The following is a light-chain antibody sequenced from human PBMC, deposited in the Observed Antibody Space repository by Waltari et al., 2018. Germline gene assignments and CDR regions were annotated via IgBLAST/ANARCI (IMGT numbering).Light chain of an antibody. Sequence: QSALPQPASVSGSPGQSITISCTGTSSDVGLYNIVSWYQPHPGKAPKVMIYEGSERPSGVSNRFSGSKSGNTASLTISGLQAEDEADYYCCSYAGSSPSVVFGGGTKLTVL. J-gene: IGLJ2*01. CDR3: CSYAGSSPSVV. CDR2: EGS. V-gene: IGLV2-23*01. CDR1: SSDVGLYNI.